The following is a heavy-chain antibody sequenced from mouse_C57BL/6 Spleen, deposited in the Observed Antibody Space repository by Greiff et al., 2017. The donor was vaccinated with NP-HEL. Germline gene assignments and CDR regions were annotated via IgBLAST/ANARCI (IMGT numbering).Heavy chain of an antibody. CDR3: ARRELYYGNYWYFDV. Sequence: VQLQQSGPELVKPGASVKISCKASGYTFTDYYINWVKQRLGQGLEWIGWIFLGSGSTYYNEKFKGKATLTVDKSSSTAYMLLSSLTSEDSAVYFCARRELYYGNYWYFDVWGTGTTVTVSS. CDR2: IFLGSGST. V-gene: IGHV1-75*01. D-gene: IGHD2-1*01. CDR1: GYTFTDYY. J-gene: IGHJ1*03.